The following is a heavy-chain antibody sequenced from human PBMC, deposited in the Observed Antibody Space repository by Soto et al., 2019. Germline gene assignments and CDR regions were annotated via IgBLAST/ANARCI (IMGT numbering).Heavy chain of an antibody. CDR3: ARDSGYCSGGSFQIEGPIDY. Sequence: QVQLVQSGAEVKKPGSSVKVSCKASGGTFSSYTISWVRQAPGQGLEWMGRIIPILGIANYAQKFQVRVTNTADKSTSTDYMELSSLRSEDTAVYYCARDSGYCSGGSFQIEGPIDYWGQGTLVTVSS. D-gene: IGHD2-15*01. V-gene: IGHV1-69*08. J-gene: IGHJ4*02. CDR2: IIPILGIA. CDR1: GGTFSSYT.